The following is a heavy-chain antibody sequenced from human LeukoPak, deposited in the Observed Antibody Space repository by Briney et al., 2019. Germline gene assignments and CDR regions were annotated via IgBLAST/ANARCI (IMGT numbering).Heavy chain of an antibody. CDR1: GVSISSSSYY. V-gene: IGHV4-39*01. CDR2: IYYSGST. D-gene: IGHD2-15*01. J-gene: IGHJ4*02. Sequence: KPSETLSLTCSVSGVSISSSSYYWGWIRQPPGKGLEWIGSIYYSGSTYYNPSLKSRVTISVDTSKNQFSLKLSSVTAADTAVYYCARPTLGYCSGGSCYSDDYWGQGTLVTVSS. CDR3: ARPTLGYCSGGSCYSDDY.